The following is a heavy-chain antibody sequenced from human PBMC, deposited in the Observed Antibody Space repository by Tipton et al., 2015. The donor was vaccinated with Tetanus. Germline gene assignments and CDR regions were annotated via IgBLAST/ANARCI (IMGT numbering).Heavy chain of an antibody. CDR2: ISYDGNNK. Sequence: SLRLSCAASGFIFSGYWMGWVRQAPGKGLEWMSVISYDGNNKEYADSVKGRFTISRDNSMNTVYLQMNSLRADDTAIYYCAKDRGPSSWYRLDNWGQGTLLTVSS. CDR1: GFIFSGYW. D-gene: IGHD6-13*01. CDR3: AKDRGPSSWYRLDN. J-gene: IGHJ4*02. V-gene: IGHV3-30*18.